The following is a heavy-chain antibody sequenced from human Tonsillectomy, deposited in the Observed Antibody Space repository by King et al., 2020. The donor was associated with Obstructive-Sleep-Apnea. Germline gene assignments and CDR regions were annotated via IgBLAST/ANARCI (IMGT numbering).Heavy chain of an antibody. J-gene: IGHJ4*02. Sequence: EVQLVESGGGLVQPGGSLRLSCAASGFIFSSYAMSWVRQAPGKGLEWVSAISCSGGSSYYADSVKGRFIISRDNSKNTPYLHMSSLRAEDTAVYYCAKDVLGYCSSASCYLVDYWGQGTLVTVSS. V-gene: IGHV3-23*04. D-gene: IGHD2-2*01. CDR2: ISCSGGSS. CDR1: GFIFSSYA. CDR3: AKDVLGYCSSASCYLVDY.